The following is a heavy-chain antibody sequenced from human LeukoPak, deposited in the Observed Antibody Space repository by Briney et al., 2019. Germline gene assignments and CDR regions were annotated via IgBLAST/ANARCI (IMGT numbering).Heavy chain of an antibody. CDR3: ARDVAGPMRVGSYDY. CDR2: IIPIFGTA. J-gene: IGHJ4*02. D-gene: IGHD2-15*01. Sequence: SVKVSCKASGGTFSSYAISWVRQAPGQGREWMGGIIPIFGTANYAQKFQGRVTITTDESTSTAYMELSSLRSEDTAVYYCARDVAGPMRVGSYDYWGQGTLVTVSS. V-gene: IGHV1-69*05. CDR1: GGTFSSYA.